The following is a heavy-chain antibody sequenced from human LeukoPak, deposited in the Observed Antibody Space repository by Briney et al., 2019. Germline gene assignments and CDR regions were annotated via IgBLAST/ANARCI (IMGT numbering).Heavy chain of an antibody. Sequence: GGSLRLSCAASGFTFSTYAMGWVRQAPGKGLEWVSGISGSGGSTYYADSVKGRLTISRDNSKNTLYLQMNSLRAEDTALYYCAKAKGESSYHANDYWGQGTLVTVSS. CDR1: GFTFSTYA. CDR2: ISGSGGST. CDR3: AKAKGESSYHANDY. J-gene: IGHJ4*02. V-gene: IGHV3-23*01. D-gene: IGHD2-2*01.